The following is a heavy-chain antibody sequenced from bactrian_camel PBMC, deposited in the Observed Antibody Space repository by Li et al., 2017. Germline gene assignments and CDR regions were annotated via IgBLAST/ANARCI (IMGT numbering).Heavy chain of an antibody. D-gene: IGHD3*01. CDR3: AADQYAFGLGNAYRY. CDR2: ISRSDGGDSE. V-gene: IGHV3S1*01. J-gene: IGHJ4*01. Sequence: HVQLVESGGGLVQPGGSLRLSCAFSGYTYSGYCMAWFRQGPGKEREGVAVISRSDGGDSEYYADSVKGRFTISRDNAKNTLALQMERLEPEDSAMYYCAADQYAFGLGNAYRYWGQGTQVTVS. CDR1: GYTYSGYC.